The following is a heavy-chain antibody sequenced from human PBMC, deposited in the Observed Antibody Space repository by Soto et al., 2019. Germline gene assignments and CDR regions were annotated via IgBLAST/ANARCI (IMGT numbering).Heavy chain of an antibody. CDR3: ARETGVGYCSGGSCYQSRYFDY. V-gene: IGHV3-30-3*01. D-gene: IGHD2-15*01. Sequence: GGSLRLSCAASGFTFSSYAMHWVRQAPGKGLGWVAVISYDGSNKYYTDSVKGRFTISRDNSKNTLYLQMNSLRAEDTAVYYCARETGVGYCSGGSCYQSRYFDYWGQGTLVTVSS. CDR2: ISYDGSNK. J-gene: IGHJ4*02. CDR1: GFTFSSYA.